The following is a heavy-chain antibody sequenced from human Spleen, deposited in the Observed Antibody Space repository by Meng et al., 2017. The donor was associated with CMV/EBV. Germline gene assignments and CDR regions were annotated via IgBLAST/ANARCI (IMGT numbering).Heavy chain of an antibody. D-gene: IGHD6-6*01. CDR3: ARVFEYSTSDDY. CDR1: GGSFSGYY. J-gene: IGHJ4*02. CDR2: INHSGST. V-gene: IGHV4-34*01. Sequence: SETLSLTCAVYGGSFSGYYWSWIRQPPGKGLEWIGEINHSGSTNYNPSLKSRVTISVDTSKNQFSLKLSSVTAADTAVYYCARVFEYSTSDDYWGQGTLVTVSS.